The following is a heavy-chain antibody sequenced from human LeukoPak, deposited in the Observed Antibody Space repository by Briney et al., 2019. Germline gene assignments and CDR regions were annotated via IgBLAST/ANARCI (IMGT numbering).Heavy chain of an antibody. CDR3: ARDGFYCSGGSCYTDY. V-gene: IGHV4-39*07. Sequence: PSETLSLTCTVSGGSISSSSYYWGWIRQPPGKGLEWIGSIYYSGSTYYNPSLKSRVTISVDTSKNQFSLKLSSVTAADTAVYYCARDGFYCSGGSCYTDYWGQGTLVTVSS. CDR1: GGSISSSSYY. J-gene: IGHJ4*02. CDR2: IYYSGST. D-gene: IGHD2-15*01.